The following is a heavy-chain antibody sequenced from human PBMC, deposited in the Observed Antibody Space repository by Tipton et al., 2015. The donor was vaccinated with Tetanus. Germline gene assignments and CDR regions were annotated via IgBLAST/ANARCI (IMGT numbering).Heavy chain of an antibody. CDR1: GFTFSSYA. D-gene: IGHD5-18*01. Sequence: SLRLSCAASGFTFSSYAMSWVRQAPGKGLEWVSAISGSGGSTYYADSVKGRFTISRDNSKNTLYLQMNSLRAEDTAVYYCAKDHRGGTWDTAMVKGYYWGQGTLVTVSS. CDR3: AKDHRGGTWDTAMVKGYY. CDR2: ISGSGGST. V-gene: IGHV3-23*01. J-gene: IGHJ4*02.